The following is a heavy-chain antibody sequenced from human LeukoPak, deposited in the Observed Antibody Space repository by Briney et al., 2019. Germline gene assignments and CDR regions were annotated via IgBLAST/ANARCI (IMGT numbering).Heavy chain of an antibody. CDR3: ARDLYSSSWYLWFDP. J-gene: IGHJ5*02. Sequence: GASVKVSCKAPGYTFTGYYMHWVRQAPGQGLEWMGWINPNSGGTNYAQKFQGRVTMTRDTSISTAYMELSRLRSDDTAVYYCARDLYSSSWYLWFDPWGQGTLVTVSS. CDR1: GYTFTGYY. CDR2: INPNSGGT. D-gene: IGHD6-13*01. V-gene: IGHV1-2*02.